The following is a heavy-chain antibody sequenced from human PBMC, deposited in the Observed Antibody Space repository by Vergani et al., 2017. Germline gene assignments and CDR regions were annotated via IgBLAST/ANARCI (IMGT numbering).Heavy chain of an antibody. CDR2: IGTAGDT. Sequence: EVQLVESGGGLVQPGGSLRLSCAASGFTFSSYDMHWVRQATGKGLEWVSAIGTAGDTYYPGSVKGRFTISRENAKNSLYLQMNSLRAGDTAVYYCARDSIAAAGSFDYWGQGTLVTVSS. CDR1: GFTFSSYD. V-gene: IGHV3-13*04. CDR3: ARDSIAAAGSFDY. D-gene: IGHD6-13*01. J-gene: IGHJ4*02.